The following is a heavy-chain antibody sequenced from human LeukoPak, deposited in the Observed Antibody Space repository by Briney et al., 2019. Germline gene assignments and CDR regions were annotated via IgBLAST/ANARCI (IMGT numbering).Heavy chain of an antibody. CDR1: GFTVSSNY. V-gene: IGHV3-53*04. J-gene: IGHJ6*02. CDR3: ARRKSCFYYYYGMDV. CDR2: IYSGGST. Sequence: GGSLRLSCAASGFTVSSNYMSWVRQAPGKGLEWVSVIYSGGSTYYADSVKGRFTISRHNSKNTLYLQMNSLRAEDTAVYYCARRKSCFYYYYGMDVWGQGTTVTVSS. D-gene: IGHD2-15*01.